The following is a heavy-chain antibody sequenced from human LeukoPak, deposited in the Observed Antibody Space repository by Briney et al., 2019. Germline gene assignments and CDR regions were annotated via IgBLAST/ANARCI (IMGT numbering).Heavy chain of an antibody. V-gene: IGHV4-59*01. D-gene: IGHD3-10*01. CDR3: ARGLPGWGYYYYYYMDV. Sequence: SETLSLTCTVSGGSINSYYWSWIRQPPGKGLEWIGYTYYGGSTNYNPSLKSRVTISVDTSKKQFSLKLTSVTAADTAVYYCARGLPGWGYYYYYYMDVWGKGTTVTVSS. CDR1: GGSINSYY. CDR2: TYYGGST. J-gene: IGHJ6*03.